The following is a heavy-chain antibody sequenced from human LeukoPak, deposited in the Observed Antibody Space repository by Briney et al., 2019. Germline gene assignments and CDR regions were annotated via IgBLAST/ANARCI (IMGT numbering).Heavy chain of an antibody. CDR2: ISYDGSDK. CDR1: GFTFDDYG. V-gene: IGHV3-30*03. CDR3: ARGGSYYVEDRSKPDY. Sequence: GGSLRLSCAASGFTFDDYGMSWVRQAPGKGLEWVAVISYDGSDKYYADSVKGRFTISRDISKNTLYLQMSSLRPEDTAVYYCARGGSYYVEDRSKPDYWGQGTLVTVSS. D-gene: IGHD1-26*01. J-gene: IGHJ4*02.